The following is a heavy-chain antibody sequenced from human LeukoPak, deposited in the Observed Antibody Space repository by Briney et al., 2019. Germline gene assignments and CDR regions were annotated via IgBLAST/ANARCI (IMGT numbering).Heavy chain of an antibody. J-gene: IGHJ6*03. CDR2: IYYSGGT. D-gene: IGHD3-3*01. V-gene: IGHV4-61*01. CDR1: GGSVSSGSYY. Sequence: PSETLSLTCTVSGGSVSSGSYYWSWIRQPPGKGLEWIGYIYYSGGTNYNPSLKSRVTISVDTSKNQFSLNLSSVTAADTAVYYCARVGSGNYYYYYMDVWGKGTTVTVSS. CDR3: ARVGSGNYYYYYMDV.